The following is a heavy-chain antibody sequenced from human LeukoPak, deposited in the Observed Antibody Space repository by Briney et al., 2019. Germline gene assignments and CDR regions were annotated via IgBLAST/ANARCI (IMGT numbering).Heavy chain of an antibody. CDR2: INTNTGNP. J-gene: IGHJ4*02. CDR1: GYTFASYA. Sequence: ASVKVSCKASGYTFASYAMNWVRQAPGQGLEWMGWINTNTGNPTYAQGFTGRFVFSLDTSVSTAYLQISSLKAEDTAVYYCAREGRLVGATSFDYWGQGTLATVSS. CDR3: AREGRLVGATSFDY. D-gene: IGHD1-26*01. V-gene: IGHV7-4-1*02.